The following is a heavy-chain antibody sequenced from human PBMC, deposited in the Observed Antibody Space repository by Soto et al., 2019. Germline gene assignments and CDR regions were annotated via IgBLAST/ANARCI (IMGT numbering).Heavy chain of an antibody. Sequence: PSETLSLTCAVYGGSFSGYYWSWIRQPPGKGLEWIGEINHSGNTNYNPSLKSRVTMSVDTSRNQFSLKLTSVTAADTAVYYCALRISAVTHLDYWGKGALVTVSS. CDR1: GGSFSGYY. CDR2: INHSGNT. D-gene: IGHD4-17*01. J-gene: IGHJ4*02. V-gene: IGHV4-34*01. CDR3: ALRISAVTHLDY.